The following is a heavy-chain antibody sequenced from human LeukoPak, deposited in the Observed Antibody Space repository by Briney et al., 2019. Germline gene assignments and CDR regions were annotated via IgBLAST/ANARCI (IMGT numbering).Heavy chain of an antibody. CDR1: GFTFSTYA. V-gene: IGHV3-23*01. CDR2: ISGGSGGST. CDR3: AKGEAYCGGDCYPD. D-gene: IGHD2-21*02. Sequence: GGSLRLSCAASGFTFSTYAMSWVRQAPGKGLEWVSSISGGSGGSTYYADSVKGRFTISRDSSKNTLYLQMNSLRAEDTAVYYCAKGEAYCGGDCYPDRGQGTLVTVSS. J-gene: IGHJ4*02.